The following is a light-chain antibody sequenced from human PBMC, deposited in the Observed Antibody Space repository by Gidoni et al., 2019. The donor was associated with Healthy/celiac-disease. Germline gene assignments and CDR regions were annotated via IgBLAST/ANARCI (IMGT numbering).Light chain of an antibody. Sequence: DTQMIQPPSSLSASVGDRVTITCRASQSISSYLNWYQQKPGKAPKLLIYAASSLQSGVPSRFSGSGSGTDFTLTISSLQPEDFATYYCQQSYSTPFTFGPGTKVDIK. CDR3: QQSYSTPFT. CDR1: QSISSY. CDR2: AAS. V-gene: IGKV1-39*01. J-gene: IGKJ3*01.